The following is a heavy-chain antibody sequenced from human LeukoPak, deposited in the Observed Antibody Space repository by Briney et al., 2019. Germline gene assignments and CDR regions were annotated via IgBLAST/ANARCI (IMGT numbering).Heavy chain of an antibody. Sequence: GGSLRLSCAASGFTFSSYEMNWVRQAPGKGLEWVSYISSSGSTRYYADSVKGRFTISRDNAKNSLYLQMNSLRAEDTAAYYCARGPTLSGYDYWGQGTLVTVSS. CDR3: ARGPTLSGYDY. J-gene: IGHJ4*02. CDR1: GFTFSSYE. V-gene: IGHV3-48*03. D-gene: IGHD5-12*01. CDR2: ISSSGSTR.